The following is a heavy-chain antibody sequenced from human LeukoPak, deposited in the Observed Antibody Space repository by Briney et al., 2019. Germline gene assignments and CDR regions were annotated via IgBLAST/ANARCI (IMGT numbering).Heavy chain of an antibody. CDR3: ARGRVLFGFDP. D-gene: IGHD2/OR15-2a*01. Sequence: GSLRLSCAASGFTFSSYTMNWVRQAPGQGLEWIGEINHSGSTNYNPSLKSRVTISVDTSKNQFSLKLCSVTAADTAVYYCARGRVLFGFDPWGQGTLVTVSS. J-gene: IGHJ5*02. CDR1: GFTFSSYT. CDR2: INHSGST. V-gene: IGHV4-34*01.